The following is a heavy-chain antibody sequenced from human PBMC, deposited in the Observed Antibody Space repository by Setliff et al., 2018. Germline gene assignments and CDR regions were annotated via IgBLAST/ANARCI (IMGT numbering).Heavy chain of an antibody. V-gene: IGHV1-69*10. CDR3: ARGPSPTVTPSRLIYFYHMDV. Sequence: SVKVSCKASGDPFNAYGVSWVRQAPGQGLEWMGAIIPVLGMTDYAQKFQGRLTITADQSTTTVYMELSSPRFDDTALYYCARGPSPTVTPSRLIYFYHMDVWGTGTTVTVPS. J-gene: IGHJ6*03. CDR1: GDPFNAYG. CDR2: IIPVLGMT. D-gene: IGHD4-17*01.